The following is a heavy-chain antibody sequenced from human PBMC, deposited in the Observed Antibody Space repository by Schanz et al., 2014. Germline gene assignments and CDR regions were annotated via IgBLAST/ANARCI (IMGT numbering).Heavy chain of an antibody. CDR1: GRTFIVYH. CDR2: ISPNSGDT. CDR3: ARENKDYDSILNKFFHYGLDL. D-gene: IGHD3-3*02. J-gene: IGHJ6*02. V-gene: IGHV1-2*06. Sequence: QVQLVQSGAEVKKPGASMKVSCKASGRTFIVYHVLHWVRQAPGQGLEWMGRISPNSGDTHSAPPFPPRDPFPFSSSISTANMELYRLRSDDTAVYYCARENKDYDSILNKFFHYGLDLWGQGTTVTVSS.